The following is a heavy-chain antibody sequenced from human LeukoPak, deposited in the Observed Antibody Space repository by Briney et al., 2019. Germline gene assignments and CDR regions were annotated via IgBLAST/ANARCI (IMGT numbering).Heavy chain of an antibody. CDR2: ISSSSSYI. Sequence: GGSLRLSCAASGFTFGDYTMNWVRQAPGRGLEWVSSISSSSSYIYYADSVRGRFTISRDNAKSSLYLQMSSLRAEDTAVYYCAGARGYSSGSFDYWGQGTLVTVSS. V-gene: IGHV3-21*06. J-gene: IGHJ4*02. CDR3: AGARGYSSGSFDY. CDR1: GFTFGDYT. D-gene: IGHD5-18*01.